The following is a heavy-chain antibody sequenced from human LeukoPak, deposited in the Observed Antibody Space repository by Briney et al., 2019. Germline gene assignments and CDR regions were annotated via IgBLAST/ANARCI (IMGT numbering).Heavy chain of an antibody. CDR1: GDSVSSNSAA. D-gene: IGHD3-10*01. CDR3: ARTRGAADYYGSGSYDGAFDI. Sequence: SQTLSLTCAISGDSVSSNSAAWNWIRQSPSRGLEWLGRTYYRSKWYNDYAVSVKSRITINPDTSKNQFSLQLNSVTPEDTAVYYCARTRGAADYYGSGSYDGAFDIWGQGTMVTVSS. J-gene: IGHJ3*02. V-gene: IGHV6-1*01. CDR2: TYYRSKWYN.